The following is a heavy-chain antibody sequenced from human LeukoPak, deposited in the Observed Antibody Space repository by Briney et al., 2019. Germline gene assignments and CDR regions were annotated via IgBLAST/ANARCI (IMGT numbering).Heavy chain of an antibody. CDR3: TASDTPGVDY. CDR1: GFTFSSYE. V-gene: IGHV3-15*01. CDR2: IKSKKFGETT. D-gene: IGHD5-18*01. Sequence: GGSLRLSCAASGFTFSSYEMNWVRQAPGKGLEWVGRIKSKKFGETTDYAAPVKGRFTISRDDSKNMLYLQMNSLKTEDTAVFYCTASDTPGVDYWGQGTLLTVSS. J-gene: IGHJ4*02.